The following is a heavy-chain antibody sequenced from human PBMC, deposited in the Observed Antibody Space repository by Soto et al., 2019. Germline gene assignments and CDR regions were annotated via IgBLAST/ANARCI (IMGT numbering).Heavy chain of an antibody. J-gene: IGHJ6*02. CDR1: GGTFSSYA. CDR3: ARIIAAPSREGYYYYYGMDV. Sequence: QVQLVQSGAEVKKPGSSVKVSCKASGGTFSSYAISWVRQAPGQGLEWMGGIIPIFGTANYAQKFQGRVTITADEYTSTAYMELSSLRSEDTAVYYCARIIAAPSREGYYYYYGMDVWGQGTTVTVSS. CDR2: IIPIFGTA. D-gene: IGHD6-13*01. V-gene: IGHV1-69*01.